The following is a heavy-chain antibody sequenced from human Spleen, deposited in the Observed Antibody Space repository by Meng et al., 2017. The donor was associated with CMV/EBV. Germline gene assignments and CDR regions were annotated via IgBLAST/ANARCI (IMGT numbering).Heavy chain of an antibody. CDR3: ARVGALGAFDI. Sequence: QVTRPGPGLVKPSHTLSLTCTVFDGFTTSDDYYWSWIRQPPGKGLEWIGYIYYSGSTYYNPSLKSRVTISVDTSKNQFSLKLSSVTAADTAVYYCARVGALGAFDIWGQGTMVTVSS. V-gene: IGHV4-30-4*08. CDR1: DGFTTSDDYY. J-gene: IGHJ3*02. D-gene: IGHD3-16*01. CDR2: IYYSGST.